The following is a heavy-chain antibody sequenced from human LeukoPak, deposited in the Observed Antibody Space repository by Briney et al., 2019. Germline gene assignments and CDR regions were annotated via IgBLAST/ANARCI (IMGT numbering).Heavy chain of an antibody. Sequence: GGSLRLSCAASGFTFSSYRMNWVRQAPGKGLEWVSSISSSSSYIYYADSVKGRFTISRDNAKNSLYLQMNSLRAEDTAVYYCARDPFSTDDHDAFDIWGQGTMVTVSS. CDR3: ARDPFSTDDHDAFDI. D-gene: IGHD1-1*01. J-gene: IGHJ3*02. CDR2: ISSSSSYI. CDR1: GFTFSSYR. V-gene: IGHV3-21*01.